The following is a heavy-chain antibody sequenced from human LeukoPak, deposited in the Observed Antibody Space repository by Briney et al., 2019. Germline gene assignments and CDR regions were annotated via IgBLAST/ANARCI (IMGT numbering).Heavy chain of an antibody. J-gene: IGHJ6*02. CDR2: LFHSGST. CDR1: GVSISSGGYS. D-gene: IGHD4-11*01. V-gene: IGHV4-30-2*01. CDR3: VRSGGYGNYMHFYGLDV. Sequence: PSETLSLTCAVSGVSISSGGYSWNWIRQPPGKGLEWIGHLFHSGSTSYNPSLESRVTISEDRSKNQFSLKLSSVTAADTAVYYCVRSGGYGNYMHFYGLDVWGQGTTVVVSS.